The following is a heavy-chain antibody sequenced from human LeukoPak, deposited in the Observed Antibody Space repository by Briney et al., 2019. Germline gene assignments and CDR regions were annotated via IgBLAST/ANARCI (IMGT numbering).Heavy chain of an antibody. V-gene: IGHV3-11*01. CDR2: ITSSGSTI. CDR1: GFTFSDYY. CDR3: ARDGSSWSFDY. Sequence: GGSLRHSCAASGFTFSDYYMNWIRQAPGQGLEWVSYITSSGSTIYYADSVKGRFTISRDNAKNSLYLQMNSLRAEDTAVYYCARDGSSWSFDYWGQGTLVTVSS. D-gene: IGHD6-13*01. J-gene: IGHJ4*02.